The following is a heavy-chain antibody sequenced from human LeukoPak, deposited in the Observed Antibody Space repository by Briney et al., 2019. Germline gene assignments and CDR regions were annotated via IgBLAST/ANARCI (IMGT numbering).Heavy chain of an antibody. CDR2: INAYNGHT. CDR1: GYTFTSYG. Sequence: ASVKVSCKASGYTFTSYGISWVRQAPGQGLEWMGWINAYNGHTNYAQKLQGRVTRTTDTSTSTAYMELRSLRSDDTAVYYCARDGWWNYDPEEDRDAFDIWGQGTMVTVSS. D-gene: IGHD1-7*01. J-gene: IGHJ3*02. CDR3: ARDGWWNYDPEEDRDAFDI. V-gene: IGHV1-18*01.